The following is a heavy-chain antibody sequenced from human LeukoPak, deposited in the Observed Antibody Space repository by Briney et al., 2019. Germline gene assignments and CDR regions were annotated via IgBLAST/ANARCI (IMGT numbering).Heavy chain of an antibody. Sequence: GGSLRLSCAASGFTFSSYGMHWVRQAPGKGLEWVAVISYDGSNKYYADSVKGRFTISRDNSKNTLYLQMNSLRAEDTAVYYCAKDRSLTTNLLEIWGQGTMVTVSS. CDR3: AKDRSLTTNLLEI. J-gene: IGHJ3*02. D-gene: IGHD4-11*01. CDR1: GFTFSSYG. CDR2: ISYDGSNK. V-gene: IGHV3-30*18.